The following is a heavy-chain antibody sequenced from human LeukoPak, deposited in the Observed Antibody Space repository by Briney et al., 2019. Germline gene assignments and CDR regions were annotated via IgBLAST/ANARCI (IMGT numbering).Heavy chain of an antibody. Sequence: ASVKVSCKVSGYTLTELSMHWVRQAPGKGLEWMGGFDPEDGETIYAQKFQGRVTMTEDTSTDTAYMELSSLRSEDTAVYYCASIVVVPAAHTNGFDYWGQGTLVTVSS. CDR1: GYTLTELS. CDR2: FDPEDGET. CDR3: ASIVVVPAAHTNGFDY. J-gene: IGHJ4*02. V-gene: IGHV1-24*01. D-gene: IGHD2-2*01.